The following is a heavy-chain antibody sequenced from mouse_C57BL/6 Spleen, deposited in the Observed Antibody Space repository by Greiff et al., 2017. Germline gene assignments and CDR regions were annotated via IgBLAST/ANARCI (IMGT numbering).Heavy chain of an antibody. Sequence: ESGPELVKPGASVKISCKASGYAFSSSWMNWVKQRPGKGLEWIGRIYPGDGDTNYNGKFKGKATLTADKSSSTAYMQLSSLTSEDSAVYFCARGGYDSSFAYWGQGTLVTVSA. CDR3: ARGGYDSSFAY. CDR1: GYAFSSSW. J-gene: IGHJ3*01. CDR2: IYPGDGDT. V-gene: IGHV1-82*01. D-gene: IGHD2-4*01.